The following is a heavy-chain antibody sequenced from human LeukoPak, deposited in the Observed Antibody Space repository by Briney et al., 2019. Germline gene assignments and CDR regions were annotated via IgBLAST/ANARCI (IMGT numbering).Heavy chain of an antibody. CDR3: AKDRDLAVAANGGDY. V-gene: IGHV3-23*01. J-gene: IGHJ4*02. CDR1: GFTFSNAW. CDR2: ISGSGGST. D-gene: IGHD6-13*01. Sequence: PGGSLRLSCAASGFTFSNAWMSWVRQAPGKGLEWVSAISGSGGSTYYADSVKGWFTISRDNSKNTLYLQMNSLRAEDTAVYYCAKDRDLAVAANGGDYWGQGTLVTVSS.